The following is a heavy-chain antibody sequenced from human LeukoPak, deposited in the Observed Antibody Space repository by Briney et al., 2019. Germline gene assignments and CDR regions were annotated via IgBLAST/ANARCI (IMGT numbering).Heavy chain of an antibody. V-gene: IGHV3-53*01. CDR3: AIDYYDSSGCSDY. J-gene: IGHJ4*02. CDR1: GFTVSSNY. Sequence: PGGSLRLSCAASGFTVSSNYMSWVRQAPGKGLEWVSVIYSGGSTYYADSVKGRFTISRDNSKNTLYLQMNSLRAEDTAVYYCAIDYYDSSGCSDYWGQGTLVTVSS. CDR2: IYSGGST. D-gene: IGHD3-22*01.